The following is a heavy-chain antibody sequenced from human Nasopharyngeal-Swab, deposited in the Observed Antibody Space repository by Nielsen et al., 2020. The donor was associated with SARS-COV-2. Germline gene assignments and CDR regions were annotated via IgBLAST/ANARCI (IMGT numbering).Heavy chain of an antibody. J-gene: IGHJ4*02. V-gene: IGHV4-34*01. CDR3: ARDLGGGCYDY. CDR1: GGSFSGYY. CDR2: INHSGST. D-gene: IGHD2-8*02. Sequence: SETLSLTCAVYGGSFSGYYWSWIRQPPGKGLEWIGEINHSGSTNYNSSLKSRVTISVDTSKNQFSLKLSSVTAADTAVYYCARDLGGGCYDYWGQGTLVTVSS.